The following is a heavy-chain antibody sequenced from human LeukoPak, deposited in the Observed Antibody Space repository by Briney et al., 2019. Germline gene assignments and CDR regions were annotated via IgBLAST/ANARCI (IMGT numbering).Heavy chain of an antibody. CDR3: AKSGYSSSWSNAAVYNWFDP. J-gene: IGHJ5*02. CDR2: ISSSGSTI. D-gene: IGHD6-13*01. CDR1: GFTFSSYE. V-gene: IGHV3-48*03. Sequence: PGGSLRLSCAASGFTFSSYEVNWVRQAPGKGLEWVSYISSSGSTIYYADSVKGRFTISRDNSKNTLYLQMNSLRAEDTAVYYCAKSGYSSSWSNAAVYNWFDPWGQGTLVTVSS.